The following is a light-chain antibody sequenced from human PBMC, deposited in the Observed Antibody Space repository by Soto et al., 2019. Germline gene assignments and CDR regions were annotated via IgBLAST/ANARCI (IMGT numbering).Light chain of an antibody. CDR1: QSISSW. Sequence: DIQMTQSPSTLSASVGDSVTITCRASQSISSWLAWYQQKPGQAPKLLIYDVSSLESGVPSRFSGSGSGTEFTLTISSLQPDDFATYYCQQCSTFWRFGQGPKV. CDR2: DVS. V-gene: IGKV1-5*01. CDR3: QQCSTFWR. J-gene: IGKJ1*01.